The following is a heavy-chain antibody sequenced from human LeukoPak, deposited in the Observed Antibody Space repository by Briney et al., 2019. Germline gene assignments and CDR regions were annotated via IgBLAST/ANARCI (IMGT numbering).Heavy chain of an antibody. CDR3: ARAYSSSYDY. Sequence: ASVKDSCKASGYTFTSYYMHWVRQAPGQGLEWMGIINPSGGSTGYAQKFQGRVTMTGDTSTSTVYMELSSLRSEDTAVYYCARAYSSSYDYWGQGTLVTVSS. V-gene: IGHV1-46*01. D-gene: IGHD6-13*01. CDR2: INPSGGST. J-gene: IGHJ4*02. CDR1: GYTFTSYY.